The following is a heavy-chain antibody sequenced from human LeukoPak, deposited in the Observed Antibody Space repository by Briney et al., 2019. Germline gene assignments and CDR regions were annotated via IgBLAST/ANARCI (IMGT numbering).Heavy chain of an antibody. D-gene: IGHD4-17*01. V-gene: IGHV1-3*03. CDR2: INTGNGNT. Sequence: ASVKVSCKASGYTFTSYTMHWVRQAPGQRLEWMGWINTGNGNTKYSQEFQGRVTITRDTSASTAYMELSSLRSEDTAVYYCARDYLEYGDYGHGTWGQGTLVTVSS. CDR3: ARDYLEYGDYGHGT. J-gene: IGHJ5*02. CDR1: GYTFTSYT.